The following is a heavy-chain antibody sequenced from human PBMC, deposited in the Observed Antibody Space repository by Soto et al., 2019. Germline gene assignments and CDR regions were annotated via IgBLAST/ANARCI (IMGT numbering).Heavy chain of an antibody. V-gene: IGHV4-59*01. D-gene: IGHD3-22*01. J-gene: IGHJ4*02. CDR1: GGSISSYY. CDR2: IYYSGST. CDR3: ARGGAYSSSLGAIDY. Sequence: SETLSLTCTVSGGSISSYYWSWIRQPPGTGLEWIGYIYYSGSTNYNPSLKSRVTISVDTSNSQFSLKLSSVTSADTAVYYCARGGAYSSSLGAIDYWGQGTLVTVSS.